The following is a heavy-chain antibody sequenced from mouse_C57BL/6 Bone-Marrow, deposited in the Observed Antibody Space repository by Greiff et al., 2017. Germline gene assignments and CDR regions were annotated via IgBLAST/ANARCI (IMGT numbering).Heavy chain of an antibody. CDR1: GYTFTSYW. CDR3: AREGSTMVPYYIDY. Sequence: QVQLQQPGAELVMPGASVKLSCKASGYTFTSYWMHWVKQRPGQGLEWIGEIDPSDSYTNYTQKFKGKSTLTVDKSSSTAYMQLSSLKSEDSAVYYCAREGSTMVPYYIDYWGQGTTLTVSS. D-gene: IGHD2-2*01. V-gene: IGHV1-69*01. J-gene: IGHJ2*01. CDR2: IDPSDSYT.